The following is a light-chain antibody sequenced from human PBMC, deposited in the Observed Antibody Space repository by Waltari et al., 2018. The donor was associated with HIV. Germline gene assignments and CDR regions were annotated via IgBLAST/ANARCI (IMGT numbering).Light chain of an antibody. CDR2: LGS. V-gene: IGKV2-28*01. J-gene: IGKJ4*01. Sequence: DIVMTQSPLSMPVTPGEPASISRRSSQSLLYSNGYNYLDWYRQKPGQSPQLLIYLGSNRASGVPDRFSGSGSGTDFTLKISRVEAEDVGVYYCMQALQTPLTFGGGTKVEIK. CDR1: QSLLYSNGYNY. CDR3: MQALQTPLT.